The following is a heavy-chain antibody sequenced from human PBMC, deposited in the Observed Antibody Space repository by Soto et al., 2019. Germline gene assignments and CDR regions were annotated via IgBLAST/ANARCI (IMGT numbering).Heavy chain of an antibody. CDR1: GGSFSGYY. CDR2: INHSGST. Sequence: PSETLSLTCAVYGGSFSGYYWSWIRQPPGKGLEWIGEINHSGSTNYNPSLKSRVTISVDTSKNQFSLKLSSVTAADTAVYYCARGSLSGYDFDYWGQGTLVTVSS. D-gene: IGHD5-12*01. CDR3: ARGSLSGYDFDY. J-gene: IGHJ4*02. V-gene: IGHV4-34*01.